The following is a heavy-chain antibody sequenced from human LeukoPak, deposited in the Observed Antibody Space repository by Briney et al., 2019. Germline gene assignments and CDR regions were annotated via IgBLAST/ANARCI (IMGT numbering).Heavy chain of an antibody. J-gene: IGHJ4*02. CDR1: GFAFSGSW. D-gene: IGHD3-3*01. Sequence: QPGGSLRLSCAASGFAFSGSWMTWVRRAPGKGLEWVANIRQDAKSKYYVDSVKGRFTISRDNAHSTLYLDMNSLTAEDTAIYYCGRETWQAYNDFWSGYVTDWGQGIVVTVSS. CDR3: GRETWQAYNDFWSGYVTD. CDR2: IRQDAKSK. V-gene: IGHV3-7*01.